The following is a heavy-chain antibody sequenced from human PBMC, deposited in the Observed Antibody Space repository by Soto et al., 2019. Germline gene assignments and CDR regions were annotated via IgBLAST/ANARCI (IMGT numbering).Heavy chain of an antibody. Sequence: SETLSLTGSVSGGSIGRYYWSWVRQAPGKGLECIAYVYYSGSTRYNPSLKSRVTISVDTSKNQISLRLKSVTAADTAVYYCARAETSGIHYFDYWGQGSLVTVSS. CDR3: ARAETSGIHYFDY. J-gene: IGHJ4*02. D-gene: IGHD6-13*01. V-gene: IGHV4-59*01. CDR1: GGSIGRYY. CDR2: VYYSGST.